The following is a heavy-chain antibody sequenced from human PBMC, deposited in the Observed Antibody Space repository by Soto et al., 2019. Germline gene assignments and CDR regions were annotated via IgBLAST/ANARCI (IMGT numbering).Heavy chain of an antibody. CDR1: GYTFTSYA. Sequence: SSVKVSCKASGYTFTSYAMHWVRQAPGQRLEWMGWINAGNGNTKYSQKFQGRVTITRDTSASTAYMELNSLRAEDTAVYYCARGAFPYYFDYWGRGILVTVSS. CDR3: ARGAFPYYFDY. J-gene: IGHJ4*02. CDR2: INAGNGNT. V-gene: IGHV1-3*01. D-gene: IGHD3-3*02.